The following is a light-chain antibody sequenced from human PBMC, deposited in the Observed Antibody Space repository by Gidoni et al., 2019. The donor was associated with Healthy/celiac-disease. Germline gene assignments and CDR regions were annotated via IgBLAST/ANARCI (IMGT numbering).Light chain of an antibody. V-gene: IGLV1-44*01. CDR2: SNN. J-gene: IGLJ2*01. CDR3: AAWDDSLNGVV. Sequence: QSVLTQPPSTSGTPGQRVTITCSGSSSNIGSNTVTWYQQLPGTAPKRLLYSNNKRPSGVPARFSGSKSGTAASLAISGRQSEDEAYYYCAAWDDSLNGVVFGGGTKLTVL. CDR1: SSNIGSNT.